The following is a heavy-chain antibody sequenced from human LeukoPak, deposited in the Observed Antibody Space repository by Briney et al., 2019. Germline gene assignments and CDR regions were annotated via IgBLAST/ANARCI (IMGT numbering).Heavy chain of an antibody. Sequence: GGSLRLSCAASGFTFTTYWMTWVRQAPGKGLEWVAKVKQDGSEKYYVDSVRGRFTISRDNAKNSLSLQMDSLRVEDTAVYFCARGDGYHRLWGQGTLVTVSS. CDR1: GFTFTTYW. J-gene: IGHJ4*02. CDR2: VKQDGSEK. D-gene: IGHD5-24*01. CDR3: ARGDGYHRL. V-gene: IGHV3-7*01.